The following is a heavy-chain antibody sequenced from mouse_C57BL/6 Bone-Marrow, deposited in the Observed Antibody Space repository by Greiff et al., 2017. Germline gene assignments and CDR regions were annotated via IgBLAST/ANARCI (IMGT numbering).Heavy chain of an antibody. CDR2: ICWDDDK. J-gene: IGHJ2*01. CDR3: ARTRDYGRFDY. V-gene: IGHV8-8*01. D-gene: IGHD1-1*01. CDR1: GFSLSTFGMG. Sequence: QVTLKVPGPGILQPSQTLSLTCSFSGFSLSTFGMGVGWIRQPSGKGLEWLAQICWDDDKYYNPALKSRLTISKDTSKNQVFLKLANVDTADTAAYYCARTRDYGRFDYWGQGTTLTVSS.